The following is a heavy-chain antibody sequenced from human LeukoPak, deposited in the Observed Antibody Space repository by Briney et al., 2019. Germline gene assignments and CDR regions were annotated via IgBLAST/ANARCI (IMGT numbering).Heavy chain of an antibody. CDR3: AGGYSYGSNV. Sequence: GGSLRLSCDASGLAFSAYKMHWVRQAPRKGLEWMGGIIPIFGTANYAQKFQGRVTITADESTSTAYMELSSLRSEDTAVYYCAGGYSYGSNVWGQGTTVTVSS. CDR1: GLAFSAYK. CDR2: IIPIFGTA. V-gene: IGHV1-69*01. J-gene: IGHJ6*02. D-gene: IGHD5-18*01.